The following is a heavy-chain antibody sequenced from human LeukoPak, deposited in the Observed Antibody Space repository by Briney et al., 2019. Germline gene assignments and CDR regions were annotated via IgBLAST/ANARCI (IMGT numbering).Heavy chain of an antibody. CDR2: IIPIFGTA. Sequence: EASVKVSCKASGGTFSSYAISWVRQAPGQGLEWMGGIIPIFGTANYAQKFQGRVTITADESTSTAYMELSGLRSEDTAVYYCARAPYSGSYYAFDIWGQGTMVTVSS. CDR3: ARAPYSGSYYAFDI. J-gene: IGHJ3*02. CDR1: GGTFSSYA. D-gene: IGHD1-26*01. V-gene: IGHV1-69*13.